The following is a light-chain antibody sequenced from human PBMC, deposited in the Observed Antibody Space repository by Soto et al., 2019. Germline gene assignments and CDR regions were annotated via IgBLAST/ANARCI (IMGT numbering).Light chain of an antibody. V-gene: IGKV1-39*01. CDR2: VAS. CDR1: QYISTY. CDR3: QESYSTS. Sequence: EIQMTQSPSPLSASVGDSLTITCRASQYISTYLNWYQQKPGKAPKLLIYVASNLQSGVPSRFSGSGSGTDFTLTISSLQPEDIATYYCQESYSTSFGQGTKVDIK. J-gene: IGKJ1*01.